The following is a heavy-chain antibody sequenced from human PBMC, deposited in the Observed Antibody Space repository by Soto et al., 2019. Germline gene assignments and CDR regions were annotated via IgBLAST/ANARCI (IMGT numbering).Heavy chain of an antibody. V-gene: IGHV5-10-1*01. Sequence: PGESLKISCKGSGYSFTISCINWVLQMPGKGLEWMGRLDPSDSYTSYSPSFQGHVTISVDKSISTAYLQWSSLKTSDTAMYYCARSITSYFDLWGQGTLVTVSS. CDR1: GYSFTISC. J-gene: IGHJ4*02. CDR2: LDPSDSYT. CDR3: ARSITSYFDL. D-gene: IGHD3-10*01.